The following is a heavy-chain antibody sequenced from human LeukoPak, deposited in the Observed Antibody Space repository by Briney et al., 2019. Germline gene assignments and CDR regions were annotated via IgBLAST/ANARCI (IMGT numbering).Heavy chain of an antibody. CDR1: GYSFTSYW. CDR2: IYPGGSDT. Sequence: GESLKISCKGSGYSFTSYWIGWVRQMPGKGLEWMGIIYPGGSDTRYSPSFQGQVTISADKSISTAYLQWSSLKASDTAMYYCARQRYSYGLGGDYWGQGTLVTVSS. J-gene: IGHJ4*02. CDR3: ARQRYSYGLGGDY. V-gene: IGHV5-51*01. D-gene: IGHD5-18*01.